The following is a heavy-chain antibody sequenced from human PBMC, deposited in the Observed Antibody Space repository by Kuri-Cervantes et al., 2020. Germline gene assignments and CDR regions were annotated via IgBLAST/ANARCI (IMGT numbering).Heavy chain of an antibody. Sequence: GGSLRLSCAASGFTFSSYAMHWVRQAPGKGLEWVAVISYDGSNKYYADSVKGRFTIFRDNSKNTLYLQMNSLRAEDTAVYYCASPGGVYGSGSYYNGGYYWGQGTLVTVSS. V-gene: IGHV3-30-3*01. CDR3: ASPGGVYGSGSYYNGGYY. CDR1: GFTFSSYA. J-gene: IGHJ4*02. D-gene: IGHD3-10*01. CDR2: ISYDGSNK.